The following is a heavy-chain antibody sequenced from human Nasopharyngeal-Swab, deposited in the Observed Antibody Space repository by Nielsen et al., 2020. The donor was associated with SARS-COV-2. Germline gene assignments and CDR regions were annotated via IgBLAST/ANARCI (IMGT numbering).Heavy chain of an antibody. Sequence: KVSCKGSGYSFTSYWIGWVRQMPGKGLEWMGIIYPGDSDTRDSPSFQGQVTISADKSISTAYLQWSSLKASDTAMYYCARNAIAAAFDPWGQGTLVTVSS. CDR1: GYSFTSYW. J-gene: IGHJ5*02. CDR2: IYPGDSDT. CDR3: ARNAIAAAFDP. D-gene: IGHD6-13*01. V-gene: IGHV5-51*01.